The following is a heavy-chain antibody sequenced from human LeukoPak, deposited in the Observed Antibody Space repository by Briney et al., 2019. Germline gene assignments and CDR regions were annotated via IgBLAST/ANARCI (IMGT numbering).Heavy chain of an antibody. CDR1: GGSISSYY. D-gene: IGHD3-3*01. Sequence: PSETLSLTCTDSGGSISSYYWSWIRQPAGKGLEWIGRIYTSGSTNYNPSLKSRVTMSVDTSKNQFSLKLSSVTAADTAVYYCARDRPVLRFLEWFGWFDPWGQGTLVTVSS. CDR2: IYTSGST. CDR3: ARDRPVLRFLEWFGWFDP. V-gene: IGHV4-4*07. J-gene: IGHJ5*02.